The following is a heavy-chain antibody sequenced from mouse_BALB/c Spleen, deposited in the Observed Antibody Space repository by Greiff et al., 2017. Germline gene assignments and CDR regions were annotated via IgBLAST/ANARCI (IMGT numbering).Heavy chain of an antibody. V-gene: IGHV1S127*01. CDR2: IDPSDSYT. CDR1: GYTFTSYW. J-gene: IGHJ2*01. CDR3: TRGGYYGKKAYYFDY. D-gene: IGHD2-1*01. Sequence: QVQLKQPGAELVKPGASVKMSCKASGYTFTSYWMHWVKQRPGQGLEWIGVIDPSDSYTSYNQKFKGKATLTVDTSSSTAYMQLSSLTSEDSAVYYCTRGGYYGKKAYYFDYWGQGTTLTVSS.